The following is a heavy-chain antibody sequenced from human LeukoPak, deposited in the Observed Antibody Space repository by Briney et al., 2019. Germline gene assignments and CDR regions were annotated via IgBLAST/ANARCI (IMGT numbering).Heavy chain of an antibody. CDR3: AGLAAADVDFDY. CDR2: INPNSGGT. V-gene: IGHV1-2*02. J-gene: IGHJ4*02. CDR1: GFTFSSYA. D-gene: IGHD6-13*01. Sequence: GGSLRLSCAASGFTFSSYAMHWVRQAPGQGLEWMGWINPNSGGTNYAQKFQGRVTMTRDTSISTAYMELSRLRSDDTAVYYCAGLAAADVDFDYWGQGTLVTVSS.